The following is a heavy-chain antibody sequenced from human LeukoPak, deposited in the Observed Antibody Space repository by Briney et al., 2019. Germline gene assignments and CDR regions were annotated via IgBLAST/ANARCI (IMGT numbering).Heavy chain of an antibody. D-gene: IGHD3-10*01. Sequence: GGSLRLSCAASGFTFSSYGMHWVRQAPGKGLEWVAFIRYDGSNKYYADSVKGRFTISRDNSKNTLYLQMNSLRAEDTAVYYCAKDRAQGVRGGFDYRGQGTLVTVSS. CDR3: AKDRAQGVRGGFDY. CDR1: GFTFSSYG. CDR2: IRYDGSNK. J-gene: IGHJ4*02. V-gene: IGHV3-30*02.